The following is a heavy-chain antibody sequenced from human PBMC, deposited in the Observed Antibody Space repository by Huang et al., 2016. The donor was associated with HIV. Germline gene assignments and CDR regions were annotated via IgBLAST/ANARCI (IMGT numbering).Heavy chain of an antibody. D-gene: IGHD1-1*01. Sequence: QVQLVQSGAEVKKPGSSVRVSCKASGGAFTRYSFSWVRQAPGQGVEWMGGIIPIFGTTNSAQKVQGRVTITADESATTAYMDLSSLTFDDTAVYYCARTSNWKAEYFRYWGQGTLVTVSS. V-gene: IGHV1-69*13. J-gene: IGHJ1*01. CDR3: ARTSNWKAEYFRY. CDR2: IIPIFGTT. CDR1: GGAFTRYS.